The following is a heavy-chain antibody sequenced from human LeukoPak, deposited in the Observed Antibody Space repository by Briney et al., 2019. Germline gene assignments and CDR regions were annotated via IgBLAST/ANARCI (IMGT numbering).Heavy chain of an antibody. CDR2: IYSSGST. Sequence: SETLSLTCTVSGGSISSYYWSWIRQPPGKGLEWIGYIYSSGSTNYNPSLKSRVTISVDTSKNQFSLKLSSVTAADTAVYYCARHEDFWSGYRNWFDPWGQGTLVTVSS. CDR1: GGSISSYY. D-gene: IGHD3-3*01. J-gene: IGHJ5*02. V-gene: IGHV4-59*08. CDR3: ARHEDFWSGYRNWFDP.